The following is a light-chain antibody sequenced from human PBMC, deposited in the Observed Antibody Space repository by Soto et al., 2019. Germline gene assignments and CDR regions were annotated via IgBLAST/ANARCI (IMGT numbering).Light chain of an antibody. CDR3: QESYSTPLS. Sequence: SVVTEITGSLAGCLCEWCSIKWRSSQCVLFSTNNLNYFAWYQQKAGQPPKLLIYWASTRESGVPDRFSGSVPGRDLHPTLTSLPAEAGALSYCQESYSTPLSFGGGTKVDI. CDR1: QCVLFSTNNLNY. J-gene: IGKJ4*01. V-gene: IGKV4-1*01. CDR2: WAS.